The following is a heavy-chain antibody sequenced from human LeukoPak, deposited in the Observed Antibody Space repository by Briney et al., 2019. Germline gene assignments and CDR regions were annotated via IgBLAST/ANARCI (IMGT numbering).Heavy chain of an antibody. Sequence: SETLSLTCIVSGGSISSSIYYWAWVRQPPGKGLEWIGYIYYTGSTNYNPSLKSRVTMLIDTSKNHFSLTLTSVTAADTAVYYCARHLGAAGVLRFDPWGQGTLVTVSS. CDR1: GGSISSSIYY. J-gene: IGHJ5*02. D-gene: IGHD3-3*01. CDR2: IYYTGST. V-gene: IGHV4-61*05. CDR3: ARHLGAAGVLRFDP.